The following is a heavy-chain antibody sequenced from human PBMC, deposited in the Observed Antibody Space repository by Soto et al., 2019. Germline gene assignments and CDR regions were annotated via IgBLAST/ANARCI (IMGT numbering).Heavy chain of an antibody. CDR3: AKRRGDHSNYSWGIDV. CDR1: GFTFRNYG. CDR2: ISYDGSHK. J-gene: IGHJ6*02. Sequence: QVQLVESGGGVVQPGRSLRLSCAASGFTFRNYGMHWVRQAPGKGLVWVTVISYDGSHKYYADSVKGRFTNSRDNSKNTVYLEMNSLRDEDTAVYYCAKRRGDHSNYSWGIDVWGQGTTVTVSS. D-gene: IGHD4-4*01. V-gene: IGHV3-30*18.